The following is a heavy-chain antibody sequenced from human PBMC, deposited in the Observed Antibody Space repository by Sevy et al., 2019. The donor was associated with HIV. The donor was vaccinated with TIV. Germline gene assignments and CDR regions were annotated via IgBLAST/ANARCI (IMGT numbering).Heavy chain of an antibody. CDR1: GDSVTSYY. D-gene: IGHD3-10*01. CDR2: IDYSGTP. Sequence: SETLSLTCTVSGDSVTSYYWSWIRQPPGKGLEWIGYIDYSGTPRYNPSLKSRVTISVDTSKNQFSLKMNSVTAADTAMYYCAKDPAGDYGLWGQGILVTVSS. CDR3: AKDPAGDYGL. V-gene: IGHV4-59*02. J-gene: IGHJ4*02.